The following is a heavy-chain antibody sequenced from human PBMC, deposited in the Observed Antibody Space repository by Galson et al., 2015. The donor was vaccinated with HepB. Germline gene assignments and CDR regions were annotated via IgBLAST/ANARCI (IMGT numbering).Heavy chain of an antibody. J-gene: IGHJ4*02. D-gene: IGHD5-12*01. CDR1: GFTFSSYA. CDR3: VKGRLSGYWTPFDY. V-gene: IGHV3-64D*06. CDR2: ISSKGGST. Sequence: SLRLSCAASGFTFSSYAMHWVRQAPGKGLEYVSAISSKGGSTYYADSVKGRFTISRDNSKNTLYLQMSSLRAEDTAVYYCVKGRLSGYWTPFDYWGQGTLVTVSS.